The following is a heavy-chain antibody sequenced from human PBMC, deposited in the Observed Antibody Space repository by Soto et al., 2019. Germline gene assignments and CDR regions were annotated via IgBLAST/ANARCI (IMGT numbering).Heavy chain of an antibody. D-gene: IGHD1-26*01. CDR3: APEAKNVTMQGEKEYYYGLDV. Sequence: ASVKVSCKASGYVFSSSFVHWVRQAPGQGLEWMAMINPTVGSTSYAHNFQGRIAVTRDTSTATVYLDLSSLRSADTAIYYCAPEAKNVTMQGEKEYYYGLDVWRPRTTVTVSS. V-gene: IGHV1-46*01. J-gene: IGHJ6*02. CDR1: GYVFSSSF. CDR2: INPTVGST.